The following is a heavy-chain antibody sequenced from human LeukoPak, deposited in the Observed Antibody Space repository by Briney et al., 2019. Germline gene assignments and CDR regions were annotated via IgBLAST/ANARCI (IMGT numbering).Heavy chain of an antibody. Sequence: AGGSLRLSCAASGFTFSDYWMYWVRQAPGKRLEWVSRINREGSRSTYADFVKGRFTISRDNANNTLYLQMISLRTEDAAVYYCAKEEMEVAGLCHWGQGTLVTVSS. J-gene: IGHJ4*02. CDR2: INREGSRS. D-gene: IGHD6-19*01. V-gene: IGHV3-74*01. CDR3: AKEEMEVAGLCH. CDR1: GFTFSDYW.